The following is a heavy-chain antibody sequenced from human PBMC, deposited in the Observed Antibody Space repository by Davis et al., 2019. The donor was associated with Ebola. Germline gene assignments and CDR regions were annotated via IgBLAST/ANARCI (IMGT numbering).Heavy chain of an antibody. D-gene: IGHD2-15*01. Sequence: GGSLRLSCAASGFSFTSYSMNWVRQAPGKGLEWVAYISGGYTYYAESVKGRFTISRDSAKDSLYLHMDSLRAEDTAVYYCARDAYYCSGGSCRNWGQGTLVTVSS. CDR1: GFSFTSYS. V-gene: IGHV3-21*05. CDR2: ISGGYT. CDR3: ARDAYYCSGGSCRN. J-gene: IGHJ4*02.